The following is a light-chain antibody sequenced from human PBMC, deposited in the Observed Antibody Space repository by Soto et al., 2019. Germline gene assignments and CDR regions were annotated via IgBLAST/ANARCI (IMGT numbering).Light chain of an antibody. CDR2: GAS. V-gene: IGKV3-20*01. CDR1: QSVSSSY. Sequence: EIVLTQSPGTLSLSPGERATLSCRASQSVSSSYLAWYQQKPGQAPRLLIYGASSRATGIPDRFSGSGSGKDFILTISSLELEDFEVYSCQQYGSSPLPFGGGTKV. CDR3: QQYGSSPLP. J-gene: IGKJ4*01.